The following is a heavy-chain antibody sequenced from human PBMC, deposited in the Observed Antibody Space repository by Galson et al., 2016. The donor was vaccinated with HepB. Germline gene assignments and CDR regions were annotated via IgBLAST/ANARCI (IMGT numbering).Heavy chain of an antibody. CDR3: AKGDTAFIGGILYHYFGLDV. D-gene: IGHD5-18*01. J-gene: IGHJ6*02. Sequence: SLRLSCAASGFTFSNYAMTWVRQAPGKGLEWVSDITDSGGNTYYADSVKGRFTISRDNSENTLFLQLNSLRAEDTAVYYCAKGDTAFIGGILYHYFGLDVWGQGTLVTVSS. CDR2: ITDSGGNT. CDR1: GFTFSNYA. V-gene: IGHV3-23*01.